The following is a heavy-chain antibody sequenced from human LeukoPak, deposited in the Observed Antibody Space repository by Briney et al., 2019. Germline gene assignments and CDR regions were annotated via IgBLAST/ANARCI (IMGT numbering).Heavy chain of an antibody. CDR3: ARVNLGEEYYFDY. Sequence: PSETLSLTCAVSGGSISSSNWWSWVRQPPGKGLEWIGEIYHSGSTNYNPSLKSRVTISVDKSKNQFPLKPSSVTAADTAVYYCARVNLGEEYYFDYWGQGTLVTVSS. CDR2: IYHSGST. J-gene: IGHJ4*02. CDR1: GGSISSSNW. V-gene: IGHV4-4*02. D-gene: IGHD4-17*01.